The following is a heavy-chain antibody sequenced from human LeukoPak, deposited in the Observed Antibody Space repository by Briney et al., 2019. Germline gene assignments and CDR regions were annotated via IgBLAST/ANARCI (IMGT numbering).Heavy chain of an antibody. Sequence: SETLSLTCAVYGGSFSGYYWSWIRQPPGKGLEWIGEINHSGSTNYNPSLKRRLTISVDTSKNQFSLKLSSVTAADTAVYYCARSDSSSSPFDIWGQGTMVTVSS. D-gene: IGHD6-6*01. CDR2: INHSGST. V-gene: IGHV4-34*01. CDR1: GGSFSGYY. CDR3: ARSDSSSSPFDI. J-gene: IGHJ3*02.